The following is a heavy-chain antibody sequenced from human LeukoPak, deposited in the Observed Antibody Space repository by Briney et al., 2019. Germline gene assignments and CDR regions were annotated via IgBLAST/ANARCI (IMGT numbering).Heavy chain of an antibody. V-gene: IGHV3-20*01. Sequence: GGSLRLSCAASGFTFDDHGMSWVRQAPGKGLEWVSAINWNGYSTGYADSVKGRFTITRDNAKNSLYLQMNSLRAEDTALYHSAREYNYGSGTNWFDPWGQGTLVTVSS. CDR1: GFTFDDHG. J-gene: IGHJ5*02. CDR3: AREYNYGSGTNWFDP. D-gene: IGHD3-10*01. CDR2: INWNGYST.